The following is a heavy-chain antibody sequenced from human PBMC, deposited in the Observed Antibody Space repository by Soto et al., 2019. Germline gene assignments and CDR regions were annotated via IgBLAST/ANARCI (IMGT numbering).Heavy chain of an antibody. Sequence: GGSLRLSCAASGFTFSSYAMSWVRQAPGKGLEWVSAISGSGGSTYYADSVKGRFSISRDNSKNILYLQMNSLRAEDTAVYYCAKASSGWYFFDYWGQGTLVTVSS. J-gene: IGHJ4*02. CDR1: GFTFSSYA. CDR3: AKASSGWYFFDY. V-gene: IGHV3-23*01. CDR2: ISGSGGST. D-gene: IGHD6-19*01.